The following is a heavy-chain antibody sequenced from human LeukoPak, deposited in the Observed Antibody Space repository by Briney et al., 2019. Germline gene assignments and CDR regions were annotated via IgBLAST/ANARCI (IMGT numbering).Heavy chain of an antibody. V-gene: IGHV4-59*08. J-gene: IGHJ4*02. D-gene: IGHD5/OR15-5a*01. CDR2: IYYSGST. Sequence: SETLSLTCTVSGGSMRSYYWSWIRQPPGKGLEWIGYIYYSGSTIYNPSLKSRVTISLDTSKNQFSLKMNSVTAADTAVYYCAKHLWRDLVSVGEGYYFGSWGQGTLVTVSS. CDR3: AKHLWRDLVSVGEGYYFGS. CDR1: GGSMRSYY.